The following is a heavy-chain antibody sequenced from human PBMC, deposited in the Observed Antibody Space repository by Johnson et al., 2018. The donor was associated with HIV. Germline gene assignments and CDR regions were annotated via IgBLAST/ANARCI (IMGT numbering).Heavy chain of an antibody. D-gene: IGHD1-26*01. Sequence: VQLVESGGGVVQPGRSLRLSCAASGFTFSRYGIHWVRQAPGKGLEWVAVISNDGSNKYYADSVKGRFPISRDNSKNTLFLQMNSLRAEDTAVYYCAKERYMGSTTLADAFDMWGQGTMVTVSS. CDR2: ISNDGSNK. V-gene: IGHV3-30*18. CDR3: AKERYMGSTTLADAFDM. CDR1: GFTFSRYG. J-gene: IGHJ3*02.